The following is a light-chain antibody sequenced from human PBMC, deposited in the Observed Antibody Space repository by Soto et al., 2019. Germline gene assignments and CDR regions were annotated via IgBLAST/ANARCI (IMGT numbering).Light chain of an antibody. Sequence: QSVLTQPASVSGSPGQSITISCTGTSSDVGGYNYVSWYQQHPGQAPKLMIYEVSNRPSGVSNRFSGSKSGTTASLTISGLHAEDEADYYCSSYTSSSTRVFGTGTKLTVL. CDR3: SSYTSSSTRV. CDR1: SSDVGGYNY. CDR2: EVS. J-gene: IGLJ1*01. V-gene: IGLV2-14*01.